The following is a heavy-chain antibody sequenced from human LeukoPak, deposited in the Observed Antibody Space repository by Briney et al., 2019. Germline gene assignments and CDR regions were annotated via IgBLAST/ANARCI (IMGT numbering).Heavy chain of an antibody. D-gene: IGHD6-6*01. J-gene: IGHJ4*02. V-gene: IGHV1-46*01. CDR2: INPSGGST. CDR3: AREFGGLGSSSSVPDY. Sequence: ASVTVSCRASGYTFTSYYMHWVRQAPGQGLEWMGIINPSGGSTSYAQKFQGRVTMTRDMSTSTVYMELSSLRSEDTAVYYCAREFGGLGSSSSVPDYWGQGTLVTVSS. CDR1: GYTFTSYY.